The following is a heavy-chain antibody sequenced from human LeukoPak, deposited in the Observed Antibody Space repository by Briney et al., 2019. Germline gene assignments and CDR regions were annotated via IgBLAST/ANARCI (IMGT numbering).Heavy chain of an antibody. CDR2: IYWDDDT. CDR1: GFSLTTSRVG. J-gene: IGHJ4*02. CDR3: AHRPGMGAHRFDV. D-gene: IGHD1-26*01. Sequence: SGPTLVKPTETLTLTCTLSGFSLTTSRVGVGWMRQSPGKAPQWLTLIYWDDDTRYRPSLRGRLAVTKDASKNQVLLTMTNVDPADTGTYYCAHRPGMGAHRFDVWGQGILVTVSS. V-gene: IGHV2-5*02.